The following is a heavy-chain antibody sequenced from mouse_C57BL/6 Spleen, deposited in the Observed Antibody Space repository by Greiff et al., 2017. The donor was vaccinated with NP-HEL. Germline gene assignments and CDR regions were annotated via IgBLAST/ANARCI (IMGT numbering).Heavy chain of an antibody. J-gene: IGHJ2*01. CDR1: GFTFSSYG. Sequence: EVHLVESGGDLVKPGGSLKLSCAASGFTFSSYGMSWVRQTPDKRLEWVATISSGGSYTYYPDSVKGRCTISRDNAKNTLYLQMSSLKSEDTAMYYCARHQTAQAYYFDYWGQGTTLTVSS. V-gene: IGHV5-6*01. D-gene: IGHD3-2*02. CDR2: ISSGGSYT. CDR3: ARHQTAQAYYFDY.